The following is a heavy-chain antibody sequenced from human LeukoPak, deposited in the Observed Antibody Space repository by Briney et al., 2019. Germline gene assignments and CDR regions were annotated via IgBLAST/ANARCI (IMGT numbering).Heavy chain of an antibody. D-gene: IGHD3-10*01. CDR2: IDPSDSYT. CDR3: ARHVIYSHGWGSYLPCFDP. Sequence: GESLRISCKGSGYSFTSYWISWVRQMPGKGLEWMGRIDPSDSYTNYSPSFQGHVTISADKSISTAYLQWSSLKASDTAMYYCARHVIYSHGWGSYLPCFDPGGQETRVTVPS. CDR1: GYSFTSYW. J-gene: IGHJ5*02. V-gene: IGHV5-10-1*01.